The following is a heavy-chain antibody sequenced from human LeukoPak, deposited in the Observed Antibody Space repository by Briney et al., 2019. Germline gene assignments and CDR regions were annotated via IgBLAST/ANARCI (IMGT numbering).Heavy chain of an antibody. CDR3: ARGRMAALYYFDY. V-gene: IGHV3-21*04. D-gene: IGHD6-6*01. CDR1: GFTFSSYS. CDR2: ISSSSSYI. Sequence: GGSLRLSCAASGFTFSSYSMNWVRQAPGKGLEWVSSISSSSSYIYYADSVKGRFTISRDNAKNTLYLQMNSLRAEDTAVYYCARGRMAALYYFDYWGQGTLVTVSS. J-gene: IGHJ4*02.